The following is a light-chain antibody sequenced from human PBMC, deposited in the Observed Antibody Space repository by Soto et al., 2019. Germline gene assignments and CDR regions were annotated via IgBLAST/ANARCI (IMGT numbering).Light chain of an antibody. V-gene: IGLV2-14*03. CDR3: TSWTTSTTTI. CDR2: DVN. CDR1: SSDIGAYNF. J-gene: IGLJ2*01. Sequence: QSALTQPASVSGSPGQSITISCTGTSSDIGAYNFVSWYQQHPGKAPKLMLYDVNIRPSGVSNRFSGSKSGNTASLTISGLQAEDEADYYCTSWTTSTTTIFAGG.